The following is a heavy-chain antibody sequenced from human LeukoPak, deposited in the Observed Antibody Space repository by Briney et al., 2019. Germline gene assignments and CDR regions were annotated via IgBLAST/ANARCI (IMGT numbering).Heavy chain of an antibody. Sequence: SETLSLTCTVSGGSISSSSYYWGWIRQPPGKGLEWIGSIYYSGSTYYNPSLKSRVTISVDTSKNQFSLKLSSVTAADTAVYYCAASYRESGSTYYFDYWGQGTLVTVSS. D-gene: IGHD5-12*01. V-gene: IGHV4-39*01. J-gene: IGHJ4*02. CDR2: IYYSGST. CDR1: GGSISSSSYY. CDR3: AASYRESGSTYYFDY.